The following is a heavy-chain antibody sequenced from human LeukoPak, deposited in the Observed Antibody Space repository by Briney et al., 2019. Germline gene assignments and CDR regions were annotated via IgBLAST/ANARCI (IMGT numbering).Heavy chain of an antibody. CDR3: ARGRITMVRGVRGWFDP. CDR2: INHSGST. CDR1: GGSISTYY. D-gene: IGHD3-10*01. Sequence: SETLSLTCTLSGGSISTYYWSWIRQPPGKGLEWIGEINHSGSTNYNPSLKSRVTISVDTSKNQFSLKLSSVTAADTAVYYCARGRITMVRGVRGWFDPWGQGTLVTVSS. V-gene: IGHV4-34*01. J-gene: IGHJ5*02.